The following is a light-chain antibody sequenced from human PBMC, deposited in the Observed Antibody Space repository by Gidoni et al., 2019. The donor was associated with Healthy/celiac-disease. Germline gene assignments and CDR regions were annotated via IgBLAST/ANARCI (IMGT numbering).Light chain of an antibody. V-gene: IGKV3-11*01. Sequence: IVFTHSPATLSLSPGERATLSCRASQSVSSYLAWYQQKPGQAPRFLIYDAANRATGTPARFSGSGAGTDVTLTISSLEPEDYAVYYCQQRSNWPRITFGQGTRLEIK. J-gene: IGKJ5*01. CDR2: DAA. CDR1: QSVSSY. CDR3: QQRSNWPRIT.